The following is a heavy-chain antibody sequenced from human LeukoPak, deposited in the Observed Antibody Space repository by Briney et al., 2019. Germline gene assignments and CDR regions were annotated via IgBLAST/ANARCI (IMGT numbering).Heavy chain of an antibody. D-gene: IGHD3-22*01. CDR1: GYTFTSYD. V-gene: IGHV1-8*01. CDR3: ARDDSRTGGFDP. J-gene: IGHJ5*02. Sequence: PSVKVSCKASGYTFTSYDINWVRRATGQGLEWMGWMNPNSGNTGYAQKFQGRATMTRNTSISTAYMELSSLRSEDTAVYYCARDDSRTGGFDPWGQGTLVTVSS. CDR2: MNPNSGNT.